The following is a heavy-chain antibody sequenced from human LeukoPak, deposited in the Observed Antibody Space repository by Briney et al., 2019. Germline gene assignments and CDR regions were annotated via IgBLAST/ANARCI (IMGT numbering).Heavy chain of an antibody. CDR3: ARGTYYDILTGSSWYFDY. CDR1: GGSISSGDYY. CDR2: IYYSGST. V-gene: IGHV4-30-4*08. Sequence: SQTLSLTCTVSGGSISSGDYYWSWIRQPPGKGLEWIGYIYYSGSTYYNPSLKRRVTISVDTSKNQFSLKLSSVTAADTAVYYCARGTYYDILTGSSWYFDYWGQGTLVTVSS. D-gene: IGHD3-9*01. J-gene: IGHJ4*02.